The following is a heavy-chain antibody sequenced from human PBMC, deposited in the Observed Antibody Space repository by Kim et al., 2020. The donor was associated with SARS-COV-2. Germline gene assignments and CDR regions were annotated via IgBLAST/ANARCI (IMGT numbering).Heavy chain of an antibody. CDR3: ARVGYYYDSGGI. Sequence: GGSLRLSCAASGFTVSGNYMSWVRQAPGKGLEWVSVIYNGGSTYYADSVKGRFTISRDNSKNTLYLQMNSLRADDTAVYYCARVGYYYDSGGIWGQGTLVTVSS. CDR1: GFTVSGNY. CDR2: IYNGGST. J-gene: IGHJ4*02. D-gene: IGHD3-10*01. V-gene: IGHV3-66*01.